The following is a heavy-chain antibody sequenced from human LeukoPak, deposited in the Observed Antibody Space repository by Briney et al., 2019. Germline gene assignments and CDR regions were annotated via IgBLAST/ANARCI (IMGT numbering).Heavy chain of an antibody. J-gene: IGHJ5*02. Sequence: PSGTLSLTCAVSGGSISSSNWWTWVRQPPGKGLEWIGEIYHSGSTNYNPSLKSRVTISVDKSKNHCSLSLTSVTAADTAVYYCAKSGDYRFDPWGQGTLVTVSS. V-gene: IGHV4-4*02. CDR1: GGSISSSNW. D-gene: IGHD7-27*01. CDR3: AKSGDYRFDP. CDR2: IYHSGST.